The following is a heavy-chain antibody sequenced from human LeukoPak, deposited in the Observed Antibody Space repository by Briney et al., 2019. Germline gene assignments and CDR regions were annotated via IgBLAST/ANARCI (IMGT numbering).Heavy chain of an antibody. Sequence: GGSLRLSCAASGFTFSSYSMNWVRQAPGKGLEWVSSISSSSSYIYYADSVKGRFTISRDNAKNSLYLQMNSLRAEDTAVYYCARQTRGVYYDSSGYYPYWGQGTLVTVSS. J-gene: IGHJ4*02. CDR3: ARQTRGVYYDSSGYYPY. CDR2: ISSSSSYI. V-gene: IGHV3-21*01. CDR1: GFTFSSYS. D-gene: IGHD3-22*01.